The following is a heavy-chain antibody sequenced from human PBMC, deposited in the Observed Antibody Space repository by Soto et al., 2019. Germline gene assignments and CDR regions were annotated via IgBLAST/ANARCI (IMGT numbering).Heavy chain of an antibody. CDR2: INAANGDT. CDR1: GYTFTSYG. Sequence: QVQLVQSGTEVKKPGASVKVSCKASGYTFTSYGIHWVRQAPGQRLEWMGWINAANGDTKYSPKFQGGVTIARETSASTAYMELSRLRSEDTAVYYCVRRHVSATGIDWFDPWGQGTLVTVSS. V-gene: IGHV1-3*01. CDR3: VRRHVSATGIDWFDP. J-gene: IGHJ5*02. D-gene: IGHD6-13*01.